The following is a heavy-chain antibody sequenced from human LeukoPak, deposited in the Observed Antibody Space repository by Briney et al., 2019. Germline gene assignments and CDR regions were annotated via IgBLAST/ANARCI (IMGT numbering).Heavy chain of an antibody. V-gene: IGHV3-23*01. Sequence: QSGGSLRLSCAASGFTFSSYAMSWVRQAPGKGLEWVSAISGSGGSTYYADSVKGRFTISRDNSKNTLYLQMDGLRAEDTAVYYCAKDGGSSSGWYGPYWYFDLWGRGTLVTVSS. J-gene: IGHJ2*01. D-gene: IGHD6-19*01. CDR3: AKDGGSSSGWYGPYWYFDL. CDR2: ISGSGGST. CDR1: GFTFSSYA.